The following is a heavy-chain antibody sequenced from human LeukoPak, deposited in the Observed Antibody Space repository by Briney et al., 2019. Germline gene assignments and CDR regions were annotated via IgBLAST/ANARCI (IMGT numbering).Heavy chain of an antibody. V-gene: IGHV3-23*01. J-gene: IGHJ4*02. Sequence: PGGSLRLSCAASGFTFSSYAMSWVRQALGKGLEWVSAISGSGGSTYYADSVKGRFTISRDNSKNTLYLQMNSLRAEDTAVYYCAKVPSSSGRGYFDYWGQGTLATVSS. D-gene: IGHD6-19*01. CDR1: GFTFSSYA. CDR2: ISGSGGST. CDR3: AKVPSSSGRGYFDY.